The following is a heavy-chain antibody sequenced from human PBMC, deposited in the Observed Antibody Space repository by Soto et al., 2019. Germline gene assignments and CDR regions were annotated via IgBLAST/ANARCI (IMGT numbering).Heavy chain of an antibody. D-gene: IGHD6-13*01. CDR2: IKQDGSEK. CDR3: ARDNPTVFIAAGGSDY. CDR1: GFTFSSYW. V-gene: IGHV3-7*05. J-gene: IGHJ4*02. Sequence: GGSLRLSCAASGFTFSSYWMSWVRQAPGKGLEWVANIKQDGSEKYYVDSVKGRFTISRDNAKNSLYLQMNSLRAEDTAVYYCARDNPTVFIAAGGSDYWGQGTLVTVSS.